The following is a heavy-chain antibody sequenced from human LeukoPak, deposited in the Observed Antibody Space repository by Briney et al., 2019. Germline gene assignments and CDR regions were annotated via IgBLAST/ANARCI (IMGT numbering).Heavy chain of an antibody. D-gene: IGHD5-18*01. J-gene: IGHJ4*02. V-gene: IGHV3-74*01. CDR1: GLTHSGYW. CDR2: INGDASST. Sequence: GGSLRLSCAASGLTHSGYWMHWVRQAPGKGLVWVSRINGDASSTSYADSVKGRFTISRDNAKSTLYLQMNSLRVEDTAVYYCARARGNTYGYFEYWGQGTLVTVSS. CDR3: ARARGNTYGYFEY.